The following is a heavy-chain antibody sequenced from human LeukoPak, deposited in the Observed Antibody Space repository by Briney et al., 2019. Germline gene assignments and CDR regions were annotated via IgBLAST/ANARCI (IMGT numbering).Heavy chain of an antibody. CDR3: ARYGSGSYQAPVYFYHGMDV. D-gene: IGHD3-10*01. J-gene: IGHJ6*02. V-gene: IGHV3-30*04. CDR2: MSYDGSNI. Sequence: GRSLRLSCVTSGFTFSTSAMHWVRQAPGKGLEWVAVMSYDGSNIYYADSVKGRFTISRDNFRNTLYLQMNSLRPEDTAVYYCARYGSGSYQAPVYFYHGMDVWGQGTRVTVSS. CDR1: GFTFSTSA.